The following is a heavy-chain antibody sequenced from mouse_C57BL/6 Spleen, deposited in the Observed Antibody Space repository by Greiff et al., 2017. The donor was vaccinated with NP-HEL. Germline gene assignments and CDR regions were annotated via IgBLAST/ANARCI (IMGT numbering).Heavy chain of an antibody. Sequence: VQLQQSGAELVMPGASVKLSCKASGYTFTSYWMHWVKQRPGQGLEWIGEIDLSDSYTNYNQKFKGKSTLTVDKSSSTSYMQLSSLTAEYSAVYYCASFYYAMDYWGQGTSVTVSS. V-gene: IGHV1-69*01. J-gene: IGHJ4*01. CDR3: ASFYYAMDY. CDR2: IDLSDSYT. CDR1: GYTFTSYW.